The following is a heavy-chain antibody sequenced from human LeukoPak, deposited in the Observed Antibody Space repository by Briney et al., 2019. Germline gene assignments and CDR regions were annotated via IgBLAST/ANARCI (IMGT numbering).Heavy chain of an antibody. CDR2: MNPNSGNT. D-gene: IGHD2-15*01. J-gene: IGHJ5*02. Sequence: WASVEVSCKASGYTFTSYDINWVRQASGQGLEWMGWMNPNSGNTASAQKFQGRVTMTTNTSISTAYMELTGLRSEDTAMYFCARKGLLGSGKPWFDPWGQGTLVTVSS. V-gene: IGHV1-8*01. CDR3: ARKGLLGSGKPWFDP. CDR1: GYTFTSYD.